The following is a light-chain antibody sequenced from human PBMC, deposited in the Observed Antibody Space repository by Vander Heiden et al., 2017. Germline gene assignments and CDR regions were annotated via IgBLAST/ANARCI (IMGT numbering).Light chain of an antibody. CDR1: QSVLYSSNNKNY. V-gene: IGKV4-1*01. CDR2: WAS. Sequence: IAMTQSPDSLAVSVCERATINCKSSQSVLYSSNNKNYLAWYQQKPGQPPRLLIYWASTRESGVPDRFSGSGSGTDFTLTVSSLQAEDVAVYYCQQYYSTPYTFGQGTKLEIK. J-gene: IGKJ2*01. CDR3: QQYYSTPYT.